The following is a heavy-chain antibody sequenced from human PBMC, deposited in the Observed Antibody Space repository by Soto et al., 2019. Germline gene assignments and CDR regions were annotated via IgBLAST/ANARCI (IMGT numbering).Heavy chain of an antibody. Sequence: VKVSCKASGYTFTSYAISWVRQAPGQGLEWMGGIIPIFGTANYAQKFQGRVTITADESTSTAYMELSSLRSEDTAVYYCAGGEYSSSQGFDYWGQGTLVTVSS. CDR2: IIPIFGTA. CDR1: GYTFTSYA. V-gene: IGHV1-69*13. J-gene: IGHJ4*02. CDR3: AGGEYSSSQGFDY. D-gene: IGHD6-6*01.